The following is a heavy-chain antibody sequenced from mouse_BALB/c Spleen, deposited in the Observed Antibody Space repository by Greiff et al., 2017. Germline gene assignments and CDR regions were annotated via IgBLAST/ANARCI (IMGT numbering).Heavy chain of an antibody. V-gene: IGHV2-9*02. Sequence: QVQLKESGPGLVAPSQSLSITCTVSGFSLTSYGVHWVRQPPGKGLEWLGVIWAGGSTNYNSALMSSLSISKDNSKSQVFVKMNSLQTDDTAMYDCARDGYYRYDDAMDYWGQGTSVTVSS. J-gene: IGHJ4*01. D-gene: IGHD2-14*01. CDR2: IWAGGST. CDR1: GFSLTSYG. CDR3: ARDGYYRYDDAMDY.